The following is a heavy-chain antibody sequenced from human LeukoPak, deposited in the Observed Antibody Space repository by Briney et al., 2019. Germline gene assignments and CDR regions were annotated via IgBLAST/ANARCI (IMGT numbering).Heavy chain of an antibody. Sequence: PGGSLRLSCGASGFTFSNYAMGWVRQAPGKGLEWVSLISGSGETAYYLDSVKGRFTISRDNSKNTLSLQMNSLRADDTSLYYCAPDLRGSASSLDDWGQGTLVTVSS. J-gene: IGHJ4*02. V-gene: IGHV3-23*01. CDR2: ISGSGETA. D-gene: IGHD6-25*01. CDR3: APDLRGSASSLDD. CDR1: GFTFSNYA.